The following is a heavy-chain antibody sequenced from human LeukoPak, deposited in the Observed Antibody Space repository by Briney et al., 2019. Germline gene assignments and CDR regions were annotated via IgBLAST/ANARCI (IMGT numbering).Heavy chain of an antibody. CDR3: ASSGNYYPYLLDY. V-gene: IGHV3-53*01. J-gene: IGHJ4*02. D-gene: IGHD1-26*01. Sequence: GGSLRLSCAASEFIVSSNYMSWVRQAPGKGLEWVSIIYSGGSTYYADSVKGRFTISRDNSKNTLYLQMNSLRAEDAAVYYCASSGNYYPYLLDYWGQGTLVTVSS. CDR1: EFIVSSNY. CDR2: IYSGGST.